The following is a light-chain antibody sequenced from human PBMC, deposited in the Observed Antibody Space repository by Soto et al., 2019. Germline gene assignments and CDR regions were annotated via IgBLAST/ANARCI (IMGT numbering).Light chain of an antibody. J-gene: IGKJ1*01. CDR1: QSVTSGD. CDR2: RAS. Sequence: EIVLTQSPGTLSLSPGETATLSCRASQSVTSGDLAWYQQKPGQAPRLLIYRASSRVTGIPDRFSGSGSGTDVTLTISRLEPEDFAVYYCQQYGNFPRTFGQGTKVEIK. CDR3: QQYGNFPRT. V-gene: IGKV3-20*01.